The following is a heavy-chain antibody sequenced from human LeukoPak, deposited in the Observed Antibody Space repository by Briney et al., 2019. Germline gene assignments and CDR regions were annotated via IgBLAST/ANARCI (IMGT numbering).Heavy chain of an antibody. CDR2: ISGSGGST. CDR3: AKDLYYYDSSGYYSYYFDY. CDR1: GFTFSSYA. V-gene: IGHV3-23*01. D-gene: IGHD3-22*01. Sequence: PGGSLRLSCAASGFTFSSYAMGWVRQAPGKGLEWVSAISGSGGSTYYADSVKGRFTISRDNSKNTLYLQMNSLRAEDTAVYYCAKDLYYYDSSGYYSYYFDYWGQGTLVTVSS. J-gene: IGHJ4*02.